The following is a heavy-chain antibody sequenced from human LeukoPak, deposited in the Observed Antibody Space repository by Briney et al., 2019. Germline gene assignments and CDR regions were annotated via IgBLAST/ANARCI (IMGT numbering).Heavy chain of an antibody. D-gene: IGHD5-12*01. Sequence: PGGSLRLSCAASGFTFSNAWMSWVRQAPGKGLEWVGRIESKTDGGTTDYAAPVKGRFTISRDDSKNTLYLQMNSLKTEDTAVYYCTTIGYGGAFDIWGQGTMVTVSS. V-gene: IGHV3-15*04. CDR3: TTIGYGGAFDI. CDR1: GFTFSNAW. J-gene: IGHJ3*02. CDR2: IESKTDGGTT.